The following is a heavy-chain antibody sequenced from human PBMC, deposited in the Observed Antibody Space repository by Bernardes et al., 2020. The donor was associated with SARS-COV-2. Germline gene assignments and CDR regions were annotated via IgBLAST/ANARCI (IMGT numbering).Heavy chain of an antibody. CDR1: GDSFSYYY. V-gene: IGHV4-34*01. CDR3: AREYSTSSRLNWFDP. J-gene: IGHJ5*02. Sequence: TLSLTFAVYGDSFSYYYWTWIRQPPGKGLEWIGEIYHSGSTNYNPSLKSRVTISVDTSKNQFSLKLNSVTAADTAVYYCAREYSTSSRLNWFDPWGQGTLVTVSS. CDR2: IYHSGST. D-gene: IGHD6-6*01.